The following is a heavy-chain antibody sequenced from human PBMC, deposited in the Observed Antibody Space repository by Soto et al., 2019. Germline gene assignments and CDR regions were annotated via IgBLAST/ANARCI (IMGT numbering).Heavy chain of an antibody. CDR1: GGSISSYY. J-gene: IGHJ5*02. CDR3: AREVMVVAATVFDP. V-gene: IGHV4-59*01. Sequence: QVQLQESGPGLVKPSETLSLTCTVSGGSISSYYWSWIRQPPGKGLEWIGYIYYSGSTNYNPSLKSRVTISVDTYKNQFSLKRSSVTAADTAVYYCAREVMVVAATVFDPWCQGTLVTVSS. D-gene: IGHD2-15*01. CDR2: IYYSGST.